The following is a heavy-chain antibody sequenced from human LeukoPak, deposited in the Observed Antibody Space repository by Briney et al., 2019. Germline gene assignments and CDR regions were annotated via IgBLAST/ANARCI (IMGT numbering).Heavy chain of an antibody. CDR3: AKESGALGAPLYDY. Sequence: GGSLRLSCVASGFIFRNYAMSWVRQAPGEGLEWVSGISGNGGGTYYADSVKGRFTTSRDNSKNMLYLQMNSLRDEDTAVYYCAKESGALGAPLYDYWGRGILVTASS. CDR1: GFIFRNYA. V-gene: IGHV3-23*01. J-gene: IGHJ4*02. CDR2: ISGNGGGT. D-gene: IGHD4/OR15-4a*01.